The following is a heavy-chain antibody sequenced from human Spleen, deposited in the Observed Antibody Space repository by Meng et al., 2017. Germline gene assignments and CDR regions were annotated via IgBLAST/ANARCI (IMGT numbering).Heavy chain of an antibody. CDR2: INHSGST. Sequence: QVQLQLRGAGLLKTSETLSLTCVVSGGSFSDYYWSWIRQPPGKGLEWIGEINHSGSTNYNPSLESRATISVDTSQNNLSLKLSSVTAADSAVYYCARGPTTMAHDFDYWGQGTLVTVSS. V-gene: IGHV4-34*01. CDR3: ARGPTTMAHDFDY. D-gene: IGHD4-11*01. J-gene: IGHJ4*02. CDR1: GGSFSDYY.